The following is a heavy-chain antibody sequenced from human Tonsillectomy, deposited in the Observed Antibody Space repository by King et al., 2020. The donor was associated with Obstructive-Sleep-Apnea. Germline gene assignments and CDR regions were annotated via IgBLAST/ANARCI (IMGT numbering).Heavy chain of an antibody. D-gene: IGHD6-13*01. CDR3: ARDGYTSSSDY. CDR1: GFTFSSYD. V-gene: IGHV3-64*01. J-gene: IGHJ4*02. CDR2: ISSNGGST. Sequence: VQLVESGGGLVQPGGSLRLSCAASGFTFSSYDMHWVRQAPGKGLEYVSAISSNGGSTYYANSVKGRFTISRDNLKSTLYLQMGSLRAEDMAVYYCARDGYTSSSDYWGQGTLVTVSS.